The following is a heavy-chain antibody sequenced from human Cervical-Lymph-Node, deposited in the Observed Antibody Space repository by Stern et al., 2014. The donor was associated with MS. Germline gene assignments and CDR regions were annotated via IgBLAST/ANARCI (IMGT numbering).Heavy chain of an antibody. D-gene: IGHD3-22*01. CDR2: IYHSGST. V-gene: IGHV4-4*02. CDR1: GGSISSSNW. Sequence: QVQLQESGPGLVKPSGTLSLTCAVSGGSISSSNWWSWVRQPPGKGLEWIGEIYHSGSTNYNPSLKSRVTISVAKSKNQFSLKLSSVTAADTAVYYCAREAPHYYDSSGPTSYYFDYWGQGTLVTVSS. J-gene: IGHJ4*02. CDR3: AREAPHYYDSSGPTSYYFDY.